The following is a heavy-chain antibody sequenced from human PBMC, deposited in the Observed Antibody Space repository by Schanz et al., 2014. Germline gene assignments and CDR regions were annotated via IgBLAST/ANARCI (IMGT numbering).Heavy chain of an antibody. CDR3: TRLRRADPNGFDV. CDR2: IMPLRGIG. D-gene: IGHD6-19*01. CDR1: GYTFSKYN. V-gene: IGHV1-69*02. Sequence: QVLQVQSGSELKKPGTSVKVSCKASGYTFSKYNIMWVRQVPGQGLEWLGRIMPLRGIGNNAWKFQDRLTITADKSMNITYMELSSLGTEDTAVYYCTRLRRADPNGFDVWGQGTTVTVS. J-gene: IGHJ6*02.